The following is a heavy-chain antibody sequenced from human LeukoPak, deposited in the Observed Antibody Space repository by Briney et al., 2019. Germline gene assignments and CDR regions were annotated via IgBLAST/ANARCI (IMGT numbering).Heavy chain of an antibody. CDR1: GGSFSGYY. Sequence: SETLSLTCAVYGGSFSGYYWSWIRQPPGKGLEWIGEINHSGSTNYNPSLKSRVTISVDTSKNQFSLKLSSVTAADTAVYYCARASGYSYGRRYYYYGMDVWGLGTTVTVSS. CDR2: INHSGST. V-gene: IGHV4-34*01. CDR3: ARASGYSYGRRYYYYGMDV. J-gene: IGHJ6*02. D-gene: IGHD5-18*01.